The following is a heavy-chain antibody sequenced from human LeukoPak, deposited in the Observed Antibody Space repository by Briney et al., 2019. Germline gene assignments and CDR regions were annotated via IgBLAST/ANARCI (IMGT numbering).Heavy chain of an antibody. Sequence: GRSLRLSCAASGFTFDDYAMHWVRQAPGKGLEWVSGISWNSGSIGYADSVKGRFTISRDNAKNSLYLQMSSLRAEDTAVYYCARDSPFYDYAWGSYRPDSFDHWGQGTLVTVSS. CDR3: ARDSPFYDYAWGSYRPDSFDH. D-gene: IGHD3-16*02. CDR1: GFTFDDYA. CDR2: ISWNSGSI. J-gene: IGHJ4*02. V-gene: IGHV3-9*01.